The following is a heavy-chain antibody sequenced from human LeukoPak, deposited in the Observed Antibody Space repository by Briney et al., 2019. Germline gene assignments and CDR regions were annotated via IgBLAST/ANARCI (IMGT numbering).Heavy chain of an antibody. J-gene: IGHJ5*02. D-gene: IGHD6-6*01. Sequence: GASVTVSCKASGYTFISYGISWLRQAPGQGLEWMGWISSWSGKTNSAHKFQGRVTMTTATATSTAYMELRSLRFDDTALYYCARDHSSSSGWFDPWGQGTLVTVSS. CDR1: GYTFISYG. V-gene: IGHV1-18*01. CDR2: ISSWSGKT. CDR3: ARDHSSSSGWFDP.